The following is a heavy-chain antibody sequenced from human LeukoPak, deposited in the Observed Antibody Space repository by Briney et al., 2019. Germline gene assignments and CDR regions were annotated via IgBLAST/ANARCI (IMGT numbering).Heavy chain of an antibody. CDR1: GFTFSDCY. Sequence: GGSLRLSCAASGFTFSDCYMSWIRQAPGKGLEWVSYISSSGNTIYYADSVKGRFTISRDNAANSLYLQMNSLGAEDTAVYYCARDPYGDYVFDYWGQGTLVTVSS. CDR3: ARDPYGDYVFDY. V-gene: IGHV3-11*01. J-gene: IGHJ4*02. D-gene: IGHD4-17*01. CDR2: ISSSGNTI.